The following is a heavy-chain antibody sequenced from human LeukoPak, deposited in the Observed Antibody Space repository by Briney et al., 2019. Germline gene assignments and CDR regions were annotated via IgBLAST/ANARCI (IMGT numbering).Heavy chain of an antibody. CDR1: GGSTSSYY. J-gene: IGHJ4*02. Sequence: PSETLSLTCTVSGGSTSSYYWSWIRQPPGKGLEWIGYIYYSGSTNYHPTLKSRLTISIDTSKNQFSLKLSSVTAADTAVYYCARHSGAGTGFVYWGQGTLVTVSS. V-gene: IGHV4-59*08. CDR2: IYYSGST. D-gene: IGHD6-19*01. CDR3: ARHSGAGTGFVY.